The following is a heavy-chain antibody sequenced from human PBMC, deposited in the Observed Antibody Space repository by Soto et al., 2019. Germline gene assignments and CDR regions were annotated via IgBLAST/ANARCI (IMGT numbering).Heavy chain of an antibody. J-gene: IGHJ5*02. CDR2: IYYSGST. CDR1: GGSISSYY. CDR3: ARLGPGGWSKAWFDP. Sequence: QVQLQESGPGLVKPSETLSLTCTVSGGSISSYYWSWIRRPPGKGLEWIGYIYYSGSTNYNPSLKSRVTISVDTSKNQFSLKLSSVTAADTAVYYCARLGPGGWSKAWFDPWGQGTLVTVSS. V-gene: IGHV4-59*08. D-gene: IGHD3-10*01.